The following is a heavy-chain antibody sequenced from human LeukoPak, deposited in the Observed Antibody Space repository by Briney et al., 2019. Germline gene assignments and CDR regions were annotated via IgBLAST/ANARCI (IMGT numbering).Heavy chain of an antibody. CDR2: ISAYTGNP. CDR1: AYTLSSYS. J-gene: IGHJ5*01. CDR3: ARVISSWFDY. Sequence: ASVKVSCKASAYTLSSYSIAWVRQAPGQGLEWMGWISAYTGNPDYAQNFQGRVTMTTDTSTSTAYMELRSLRSDDTAVYYCARVISSWFDYWGQGTLVTVSS. D-gene: IGHD2-2*01. V-gene: IGHV1-18*01.